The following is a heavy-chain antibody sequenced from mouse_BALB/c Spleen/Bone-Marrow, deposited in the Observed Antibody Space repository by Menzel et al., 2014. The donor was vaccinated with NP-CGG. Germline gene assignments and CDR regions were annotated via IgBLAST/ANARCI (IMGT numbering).Heavy chain of an antibody. Sequence: QVQLQQSGAELAKPGASVKMSCKASGYTFTSYWMHWVKLRPGQGLEWIGYINPSTGYTDYNQKFNDKATLTADKSSSTAYMQLSSLTSKDSAVYYCARGNPLYAMDYWGQGTSVTVSS. CDR2: INPSTGYT. CDR3: ARGNPLYAMDY. J-gene: IGHJ4*01. V-gene: IGHV1-7*01. CDR1: GYTFTSYW. D-gene: IGHD2-1*01.